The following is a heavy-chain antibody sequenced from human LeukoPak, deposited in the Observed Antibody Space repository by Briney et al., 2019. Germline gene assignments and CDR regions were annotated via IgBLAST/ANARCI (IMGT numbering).Heavy chain of an antibody. V-gene: IGHV4-39*02. Sequence: PSETLSLTCTVSGVSISSSNSYWGWIRQPPGKGLEWIGSIYYSGNTYYNASLKSQVSISIDTSKNQFSLRLTSVTAADTAVYYCARDQYYYDSSGYYTFDIWGQGTMVTVSS. CDR2: IYYSGNT. D-gene: IGHD3-22*01. CDR3: ARDQYYYDSSGYYTFDI. J-gene: IGHJ3*02. CDR1: GVSISSSNSY.